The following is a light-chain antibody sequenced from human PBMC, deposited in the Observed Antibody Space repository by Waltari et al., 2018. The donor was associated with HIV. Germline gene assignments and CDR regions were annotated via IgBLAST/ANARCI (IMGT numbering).Light chain of an antibody. Sequence: EIVMNQSPDSLAVSRGERTTINCKSSQSVLYSSNNKNYLAWYQQKPGQPPKLLIYWASTRESGVPDRFSGSGSGTDFTLTITSLQAEDVAVYYCQQYYSIPLTFGGGTKVEIK. CDR1: QSVLYSSNNKNY. CDR3: QQYYSIPLT. J-gene: IGKJ4*01. CDR2: WAS. V-gene: IGKV4-1*01.